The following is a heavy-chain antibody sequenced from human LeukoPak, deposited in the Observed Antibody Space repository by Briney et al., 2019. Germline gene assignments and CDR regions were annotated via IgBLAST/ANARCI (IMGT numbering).Heavy chain of an antibody. CDR1: GFTVSSNH. V-gene: IGHV3-53*01. CDR3: ARSRDGYNPLFDY. D-gene: IGHD5-24*01. CDR2: IYSGGST. J-gene: IGHJ4*02. Sequence: GGSLRLSCAASGFTVSSNHMSWVRQAPGKGLEWVSVIYSGGSTYYADSVKGRFTISRDNSKNTLYLQMNSLRAEDTAVYYCARSRDGYNPLFDYWGQGTLVTVSS.